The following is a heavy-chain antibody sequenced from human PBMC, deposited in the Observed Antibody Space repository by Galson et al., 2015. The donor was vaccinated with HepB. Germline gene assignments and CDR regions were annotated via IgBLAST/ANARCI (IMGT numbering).Heavy chain of an antibody. Sequence: SLRLSCAASGFTFSNHGMHWVRQAPGKGLEWVAVVWYDGTNKYYADSLKGRFTISRDNSQNTMYLQINSLRADDTAVYFCARSYRSSLDYWGQGTLVTVSS. V-gene: IGHV3-33*01. D-gene: IGHD6-13*01. CDR2: VWYDGTNK. J-gene: IGHJ4*02. CDR3: ARSYRSSLDY. CDR1: GFTFSNHG.